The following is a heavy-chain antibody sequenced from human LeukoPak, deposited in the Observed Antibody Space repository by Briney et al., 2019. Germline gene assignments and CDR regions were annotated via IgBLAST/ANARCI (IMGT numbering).Heavy chain of an antibody. CDR1: GGSINSHY. Sequence: SETLSLTCTVYGGSINSHYWSWIRQPPGKGLEWIGYIYFSGSTDYNPSLKSRVTISVDTSKNQFSLKLSSVTAADTAVYYCATTTIRLGYWGQGTLVTVSS. D-gene: IGHD1-26*01. V-gene: IGHV4-59*11. CDR3: ATTTIRLGY. CDR2: IYFSGST. J-gene: IGHJ4*02.